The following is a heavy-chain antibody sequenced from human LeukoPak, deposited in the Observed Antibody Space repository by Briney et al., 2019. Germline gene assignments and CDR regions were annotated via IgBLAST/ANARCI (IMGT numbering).Heavy chain of an antibody. D-gene: IGHD6-19*01. CDR1: GGSFSGYY. CDR3: ARRAEQWLVLSLDF. CDR2: INHSGST. J-gene: IGHJ4*02. V-gene: IGHV4-34*01. Sequence: SETLSLTCAVYGGSFSGYYWNWIRHPPGKGLEWRGEINHSGSTNYNPSLKSRVTISVDTSKNQFSLNLSSVTAADTAVYYCARRAEQWLVLSLDFWGQGILVTVSS.